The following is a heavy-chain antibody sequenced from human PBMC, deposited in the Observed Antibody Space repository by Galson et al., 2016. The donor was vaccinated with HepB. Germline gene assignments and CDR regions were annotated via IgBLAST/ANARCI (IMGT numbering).Heavy chain of an antibody. CDR1: GGSLSTRNW. J-gene: IGHJ4*02. Sequence: ETLSLTCAVSGGSLSTRNWWSWIRQTPGKGLVWIGEIYHTGTTNYNPSLKSRITMSLDKSKNQFSLKLNSVTAADTAVYYCASLGYCSGGDCYSVDWGQGTMVTVSS. CDR2: IYHTGTT. CDR3: ASLGYCSGGDCYSVD. D-gene: IGHD2-15*01. V-gene: IGHV4-4*02.